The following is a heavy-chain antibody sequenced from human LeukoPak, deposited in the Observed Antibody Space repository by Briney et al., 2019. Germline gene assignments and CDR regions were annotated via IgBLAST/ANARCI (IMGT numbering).Heavy chain of an antibody. Sequence: PSETLSLTCSVSGGSIRSGDHHWAWVRQPPGKGLEFIGSLDGSGRPYYNRPLKSRVSISGDTSGKQFSLNLTSVTAADTAVYFCARDLGGYPFFMDVWGRGTTVIVSS. J-gene: IGHJ6*03. V-gene: IGHV4-39*07. D-gene: IGHD2-15*01. CDR3: ARDLGGYPFFMDV. CDR1: GGSIRSGDHH. CDR2: LDGSGRP.